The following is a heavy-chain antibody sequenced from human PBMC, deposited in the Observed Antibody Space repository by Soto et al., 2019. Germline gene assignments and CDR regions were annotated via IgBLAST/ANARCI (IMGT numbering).Heavy chain of an antibody. J-gene: IGHJ6*02. Sequence: QVQLVQSGAEVKKPGSSVKVSCEASGVTFSSYPINWVRQAPGQGLEWMGGIIPFFGTSNYAQKFQGRVTITADDSTSTAYMELRSLRYEDTAFYYCARVGHITNYGMAVWGQGTTVTVSS. CDR1: GVTFSSYP. CDR3: ARVGHITNYGMAV. V-gene: IGHV1-69*01. CDR2: IIPFFGTS. D-gene: IGHD1-26*01.